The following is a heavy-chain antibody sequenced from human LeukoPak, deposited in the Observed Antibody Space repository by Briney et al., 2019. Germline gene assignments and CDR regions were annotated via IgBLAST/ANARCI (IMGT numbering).Heavy chain of an antibody. Sequence: RESLKISCKASGYNFTSSWIGWVRQMPGKGLECMGIIYPGDSDTRYSPSFQGQVTISADRSISTAYLRWSSLTASDTAMYYCARAETSRLDPYDFWGRGTLVTVSS. CDR2: IYPGDSDT. J-gene: IGHJ4*02. V-gene: IGHV5-51*01. CDR1: GYNFTSSW. CDR3: ARAETSRLDPYDF.